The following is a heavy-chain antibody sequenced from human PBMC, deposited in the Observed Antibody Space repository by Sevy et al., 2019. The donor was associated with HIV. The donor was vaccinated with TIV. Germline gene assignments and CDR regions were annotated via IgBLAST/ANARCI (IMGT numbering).Heavy chain of an antibody. CDR3: ARDRAYCSGGGCFSDDYSYYYGMDV. D-gene: IGHD2-15*01. CDR2: ISYDGSNK. V-gene: IGHV3-30-3*01. CDR1: GFTFSNSA. Sequence: GGFLRLSCAASGFTFSNSAMHWVRQAPVKGLEWVTLISYDGSNKFYADSVKGRFTISRDNSKNTLYLQMNSLRAEDTAIYYCARDRAYCSGGGCFSDDYSYYYGMDVWGQGTTVTVSS. J-gene: IGHJ6*02.